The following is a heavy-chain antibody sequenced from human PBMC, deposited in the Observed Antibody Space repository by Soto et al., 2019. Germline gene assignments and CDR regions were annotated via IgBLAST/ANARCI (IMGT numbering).Heavy chain of an antibody. D-gene: IGHD3-10*01. CDR1: GFTFQDYA. CDR2: ISWNSGIK. V-gene: IGHV3-9*01. J-gene: IGHJ4*02. CDR3: TKVYGSGTYYPISSFDY. Sequence: PGGSLRLSCAASGFTFQDYAMHWVRQVPGKGLEWVSGISWNSGIKAYANSVKGRFTISRDNAKNSLDLQMNSLRAEDTAFYYCTKVYGSGTYYPISSFDYWGQGTLVTVSS.